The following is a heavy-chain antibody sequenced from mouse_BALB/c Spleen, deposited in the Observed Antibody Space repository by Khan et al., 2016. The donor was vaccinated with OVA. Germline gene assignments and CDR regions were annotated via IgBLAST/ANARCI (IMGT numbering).Heavy chain of an antibody. J-gene: IGHJ2*01. Sequence: VQLQQSGPDLVKPGASVKISCTTSGYSFTGYYMHWVQQSQGKSLEWIESVNPDNGGTSYNQNFKGKAILTVDKSSSTAYMELRSLTSEDSAVYYCARDYGASLFDYGGEGITLTVAS. CDR2: VNPDNGGT. CDR3: ARDYGASLFDY. D-gene: IGHD1-1*02. CDR1: GYSFTGYY. V-gene: IGHV1-31*01.